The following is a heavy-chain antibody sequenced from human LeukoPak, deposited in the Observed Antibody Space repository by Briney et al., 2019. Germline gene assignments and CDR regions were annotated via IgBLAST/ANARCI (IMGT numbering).Heavy chain of an antibody. CDR1: RYTLTTYD. CDR2: MNPKSVYT. J-gene: IGHJ5*02. D-gene: IGHD1-14*01. CDR3: ARVSPDSDP. V-gene: IGHV1-8*01. Sequence: GASVKVSCKASRYTLTTYDIRWVRQATRQGLEWMGWMNPKSVYTGYAQKFQGRVTMTRSTSISTAYMELSRLTSEDTAVYYCARVSPDSDPWGQGTLVTVSS.